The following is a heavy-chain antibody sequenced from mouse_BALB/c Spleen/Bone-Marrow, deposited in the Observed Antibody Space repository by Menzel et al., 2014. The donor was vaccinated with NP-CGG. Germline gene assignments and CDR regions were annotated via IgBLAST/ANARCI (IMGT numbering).Heavy chain of an antibody. CDR2: IWNDGST. J-gene: IGHJ4*01. Sequence: QVQLKQSGPGLVAPSQSLSMTCTISGFSLTSYGVHWVRQPPGKGLEWLVVIWNDGSTTYNSALKSRLSISKDNSKSQVFLKMNSHQTDDTAMYCCARYDYAMDYWGQGTSVTVSS. D-gene: IGHD2-14*01. CDR3: ARYDYAMDY. CDR1: GFSLTSYG. V-gene: IGHV2-6-1*01.